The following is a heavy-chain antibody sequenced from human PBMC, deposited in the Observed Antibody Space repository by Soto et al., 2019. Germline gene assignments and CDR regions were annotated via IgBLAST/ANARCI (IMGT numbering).Heavy chain of an antibody. D-gene: IGHD6-19*01. CDR3: ANIPAIAVATNWFDP. J-gene: IGHJ5*02. CDR1: GFTFSSYA. Sequence: PGGSLRLSCAASGFTFSSYAMSWVRQAPGKGLEWVSAISGSGGSTYYADSVKGRFTISRDNSKNTLYLQMNSLRAEDTAVYYCANIPAIAVATNWFDPWGQGTLVTVSS. V-gene: IGHV3-23*01. CDR2: ISGSGGST.